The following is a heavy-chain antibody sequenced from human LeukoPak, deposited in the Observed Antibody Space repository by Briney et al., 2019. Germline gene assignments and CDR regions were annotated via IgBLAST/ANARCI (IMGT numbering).Heavy chain of an antibody. D-gene: IGHD6-6*01. Sequence: GESLKISCKGSGYSFTSYWIGWVRQMPGKGLEWTGIIYPGDSDTRYSPSFQGQVTISADKSISTAYLQWSSLKASDTAMYYCARLAGYSSSYYYYMDVWGKGTTVTVSS. J-gene: IGHJ6*03. CDR3: ARLAGYSSSYYYYMDV. CDR2: IYPGDSDT. V-gene: IGHV5-51*01. CDR1: GYSFTSYW.